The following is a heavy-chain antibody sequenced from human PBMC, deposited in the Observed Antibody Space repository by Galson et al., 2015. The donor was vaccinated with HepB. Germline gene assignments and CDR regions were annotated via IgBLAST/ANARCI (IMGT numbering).Heavy chain of an antibody. Sequence: SLRLSCAASGFTFSGSAMHWVRQASGKGLEWVGRIRNKASSHATTYAASVKGRFTISRDDSKNTAYLQLNSLNTEDTAVYYCTRPTSGSYEPRIVAFDIWGQGTVVTVSS. J-gene: IGHJ3*02. V-gene: IGHV3-73*01. CDR3: TRPTSGSYEPRIVAFDI. D-gene: IGHD1-26*01. CDR2: IRNKASSHAT. CDR1: GFTFSGSA.